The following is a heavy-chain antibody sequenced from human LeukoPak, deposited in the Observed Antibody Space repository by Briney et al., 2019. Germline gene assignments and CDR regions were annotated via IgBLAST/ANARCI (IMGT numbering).Heavy chain of an antibody. J-gene: IGHJ5*02. CDR1: GYTFTGYF. CDR3: GGTYSENWFDP. D-gene: IGHD5-12*01. CDR2: MNPNSGGT. V-gene: IGHV1-2*02. Sequence: ASVKVSCKASGYTFTGYFMHWVRQAPGQGLEWMGWMNPNSGGTKYAQKFQGRVTMTRDTSISTAYMELSRLTSDDTAVYYCGGTYSENWFDPWGQGTLVTVSS.